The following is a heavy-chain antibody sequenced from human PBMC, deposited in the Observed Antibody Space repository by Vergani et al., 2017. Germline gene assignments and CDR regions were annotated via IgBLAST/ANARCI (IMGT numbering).Heavy chain of an antibody. V-gene: IGHV3-15*01. J-gene: IGHJ3*02. Sequence: EVQLVESGGVVVQPGGSLRLSCAASGFTFINAWMSWVRQAPGKGLEWVGRIKSKTDGGTTDYAAPVKGRFTISRDDSKKTLYLQMNSLKSEDTAVYYCTTAPYGDNSVGSIWGQGTKVTVSS. D-gene: IGHD2-21*02. CDR2: IKSKTDGGTT. CDR1: GFTFINAW. CDR3: TTAPYGDNSVGSI.